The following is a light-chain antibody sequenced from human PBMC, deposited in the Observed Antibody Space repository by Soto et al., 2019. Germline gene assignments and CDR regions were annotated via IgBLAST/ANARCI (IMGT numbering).Light chain of an antibody. CDR2: DAS. J-gene: IGKJ1*01. CDR3: QQRSNWPFTWT. V-gene: IGKV3-11*01. Sequence: EIVLTQSPATLSLSPGERATLSCRASQSVSSYLAWYQQKPDQAPRLLIYDASNRATGIPARFSGSGSGTDFTLTISSLEPEDFAVYYCQQRSNWPFTWTFGQGTKVEIK. CDR1: QSVSSY.